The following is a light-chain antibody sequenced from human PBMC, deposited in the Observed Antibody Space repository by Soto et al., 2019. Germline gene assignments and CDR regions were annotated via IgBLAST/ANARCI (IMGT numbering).Light chain of an antibody. CDR2: DNN. Sequence: QSVLTQPPSVSGTPGQRVTISCSGSSSNIGTNVVNWYQQFPGTAPKVLIYDNNKRPSGIPDRFSGSKSATSATLVITGLQTGDEADYYCGAWDSSLHAGVFGGGTQLTVL. V-gene: IGLV1-51*01. CDR3: GAWDSSLHAGV. J-gene: IGLJ2*01. CDR1: SSNIGTNV.